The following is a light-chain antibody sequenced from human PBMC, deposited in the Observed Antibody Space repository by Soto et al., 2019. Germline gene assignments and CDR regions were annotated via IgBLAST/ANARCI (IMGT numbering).Light chain of an antibody. Sequence: DIQMTQSPSSLAASVGDRVTITCRASQLISSWLVWYQQKPGHAPKLLIYAASNLQSGVHSRFIGSASGTEFTLTISSLQPEDFATYYCLQASTFPFTFGGGTEVHIK. CDR3: LQASTFPFT. V-gene: IGKV1-12*01. CDR2: AAS. J-gene: IGKJ4*01. CDR1: QLISSW.